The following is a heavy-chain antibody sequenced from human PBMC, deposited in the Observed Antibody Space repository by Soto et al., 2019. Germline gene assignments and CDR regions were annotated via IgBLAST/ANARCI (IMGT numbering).Heavy chain of an antibody. CDR3: ARCKSSGYDPPNFDY. J-gene: IGHJ4*02. CDR2: IYYSGST. CDR1: GGSISSYY. Sequence: PSETLSLTCTVSGGSISSYYWSWIRQPPGKGLEWIGYIYYSGSTNYNPSLKSRVTISVDTSKNQFSLKLSSVTAADTAVYYCARCKSSGYDPPNFDYWGQGTLVTVSS. D-gene: IGHD5-12*01. V-gene: IGHV4-59*01.